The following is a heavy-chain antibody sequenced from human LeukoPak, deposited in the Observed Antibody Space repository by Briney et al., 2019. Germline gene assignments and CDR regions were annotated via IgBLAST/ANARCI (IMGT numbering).Heavy chain of an antibody. Sequence: GGSLRLSCAASGFTFSSYWMHWVRQAPGKGLVWVSRINSDGSSTSYADSVKGRFTISRDNAKNTLYLQMNSLRAEDTAVYYCARVTTMVRGVTMEAVVDAFDIWGQGTMVTVSS. D-gene: IGHD3-10*01. V-gene: IGHV3-74*01. CDR1: GFTFSSYW. CDR2: INSDGSST. J-gene: IGHJ3*02. CDR3: ARVTTMVRGVTMEAVVDAFDI.